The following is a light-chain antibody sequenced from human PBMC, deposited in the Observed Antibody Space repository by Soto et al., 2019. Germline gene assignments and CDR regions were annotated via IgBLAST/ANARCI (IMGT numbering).Light chain of an antibody. V-gene: IGLV1-40*01. CDR3: QSYDSSLTTFV. CDR1: SSNIGGNT. J-gene: IGLJ1*01. Sequence: QSVLTQPPSLSGTPGQRVTISCSGSSSNIGGNTVHWYQHLPGTAPKLLIYGDNNRPSGVPDRFSGSKSGTSASLAITGLQPEDEADYYCQSYDSSLTTFVFGTGTKLTVL. CDR2: GDN.